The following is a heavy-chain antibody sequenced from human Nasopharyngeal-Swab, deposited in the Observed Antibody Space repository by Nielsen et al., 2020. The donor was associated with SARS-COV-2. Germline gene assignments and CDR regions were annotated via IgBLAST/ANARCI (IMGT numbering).Heavy chain of an antibody. Sequence: GESLKISCAASGFTFDDYGMSWVRKAPGKGLEWVSGINWNGGSTGYADSVKGRFTISRDNAKNSLYLQMNSLRAEDTALYYCARDYHDSSGSAKGNDYWGQGTLVTVSS. D-gene: IGHD3-22*01. CDR1: GFTFDDYG. CDR3: ARDYHDSSGSAKGNDY. J-gene: IGHJ4*02. V-gene: IGHV3-20*04. CDR2: INWNGGST.